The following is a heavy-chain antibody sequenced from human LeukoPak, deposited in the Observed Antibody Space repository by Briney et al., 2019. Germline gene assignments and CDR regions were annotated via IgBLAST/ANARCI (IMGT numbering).Heavy chain of an antibody. D-gene: IGHD1-26*01. Sequence: SETLSLTCTVSGGSISSSSYYCGCIRHPPGKGLEWIGSIYYSGSSYHNPSLKSRATISVDTSKQQFSLKLSSVTAADRAVYFCARHRDVGSLPLDYWGQGTLVSVSS. V-gene: IGHV4-39*01. J-gene: IGHJ4*02. CDR2: IYYSGSS. CDR1: GGSISSSSYY. CDR3: ARHRDVGSLPLDY.